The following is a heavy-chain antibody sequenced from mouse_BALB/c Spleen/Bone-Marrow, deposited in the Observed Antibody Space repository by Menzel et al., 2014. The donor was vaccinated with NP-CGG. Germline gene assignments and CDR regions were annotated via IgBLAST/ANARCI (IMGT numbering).Heavy chain of an antibody. D-gene: IGHD2-14*01. CDR1: GYTFTDYA. V-gene: IGHV1-67*01. J-gene: IGHJ4*01. CDR3: AREVRAPWYAMDY. CDR2: ISTYNGDT. Sequence: QVHVKQSGPEVVRPGVSVKISCKGSGYTFTDYAMHWVKQSHAKSLEWIGVISTYNGDTNYNQKFKGKATMTVDKSSSTAYMELARLTSEDSAIYYCAREVRAPWYAMDYWGQGTSVTVSS.